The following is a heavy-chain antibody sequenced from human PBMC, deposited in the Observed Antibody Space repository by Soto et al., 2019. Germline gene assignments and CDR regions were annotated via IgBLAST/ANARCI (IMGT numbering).Heavy chain of an antibody. CDR2: IYSGGST. V-gene: IGHV3-53*01. Sequence: GGSLRLSCAASGFTVSSNYMSWVRQAPGKGLEWVSVIYSGGSTYYADSVKGRFTISRDNSKNTLYLQMNSLRAEDTAAYYCARIITIFGVTYYGMDVWGQGTTVTVSS. D-gene: IGHD3-3*01. CDR3: ARIITIFGVTYYGMDV. J-gene: IGHJ6*02. CDR1: GFTVSSNY.